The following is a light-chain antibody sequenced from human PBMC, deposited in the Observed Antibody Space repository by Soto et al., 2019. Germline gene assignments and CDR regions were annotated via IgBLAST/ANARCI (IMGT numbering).Light chain of an antibody. CDR1: QSVSSN. J-gene: IGKJ5*01. V-gene: IGKV3-15*01. Sequence: EIVMTQSPATLSVSPGERATLSCRASQSVSSNLAWYQQKPGQAPRLLIYGATTRATGIPARFNGSGSGTEFTLTVSSLQSEDCAVDYWRQYNNWPPEITFGQGPRLEIK. CDR2: GAT. CDR3: RQYNNWPPEIT.